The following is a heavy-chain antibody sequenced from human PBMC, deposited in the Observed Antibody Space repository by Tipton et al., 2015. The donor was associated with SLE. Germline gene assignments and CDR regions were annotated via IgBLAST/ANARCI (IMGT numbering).Heavy chain of an antibody. J-gene: IGHJ5*02. V-gene: IGHV3-30-3*01. Sequence: SLRLSCAASGFTFSSYAMHWVRQAPGKGLEWVAVISYDGSNKYYADSVKGRFTISRDDSKNTLYLQMNSLRAEDTAVYYCARQEYYYDSSGYYDWFDPWGQGTLVTVSS. CDR3: ARQEYYYDSSGYYDWFDP. CDR2: ISYDGSNK. D-gene: IGHD3-22*01. CDR1: GFTFSSYA.